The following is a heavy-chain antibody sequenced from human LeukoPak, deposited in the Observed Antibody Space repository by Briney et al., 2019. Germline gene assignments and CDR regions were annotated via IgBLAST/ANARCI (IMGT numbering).Heavy chain of an antibody. CDR3: VKSHIVVVITRYDY. CDR1: GFTFSSYA. D-gene: IGHD3-22*01. Sequence: GGSLRLSCAASGFTFSSYAMSWVRQAPGKGLEWVSAISGSGGSTYYADSVKGRFTISRDNSKNTLYLQMNSLRAEDTAVYYCVKSHIVVVITRYDYWGQGTLVTVSS. CDR2: ISGSGGST. J-gene: IGHJ4*02. V-gene: IGHV3-23*01.